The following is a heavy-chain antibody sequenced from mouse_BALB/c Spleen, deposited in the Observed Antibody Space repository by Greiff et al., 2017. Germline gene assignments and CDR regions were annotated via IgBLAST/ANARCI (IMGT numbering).Heavy chain of an antibody. CDR1: GFTFSDYY. CDR2: ISDGGSYT. D-gene: IGHD2-4*01. CDR3: ARVPSMITTGFAY. J-gene: IGHJ3*01. Sequence: EVQGVESGGGLVKPGGPLKLSCAASGFTFSDYYMYWVRQTPEKRLEWVATISDGGSYTYYPDSVKGRFTISRDNAKNNLYLQMSSLKSEDTAMYYCARVPSMITTGFAYWGQGTLVTVSA. V-gene: IGHV5-4*02.